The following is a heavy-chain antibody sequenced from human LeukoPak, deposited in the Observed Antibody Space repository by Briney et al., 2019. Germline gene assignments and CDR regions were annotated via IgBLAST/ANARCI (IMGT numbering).Heavy chain of an antibody. CDR1: GFTFHNYA. J-gene: IGHJ3*01. CDR3: AKGQRTRVVVAVVDAFDV. Sequence: PGGSLRLSCAASGFTFHNYAINWIRQAPGKGLEWVSGISSGGEDTYYADSVRGRFTISRDSSKNTLYLHMSSLRAEDTALYYCAKGQRTRVVVAVVDAFDVWGRGTLVTVSS. D-gene: IGHD2-15*01. V-gene: IGHV3-23*01. CDR2: ISSGGEDT.